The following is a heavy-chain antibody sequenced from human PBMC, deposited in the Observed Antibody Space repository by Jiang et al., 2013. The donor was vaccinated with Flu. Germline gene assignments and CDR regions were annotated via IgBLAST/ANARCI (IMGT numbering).Heavy chain of an antibody. Sequence: GAEVKKPGSSVRVSCKTSGGTFSSYVIVWVRQAPGQGLEWMGGLVSIVDEPKYARKFQDRVTITADKSTSTVYMELSSLRSDDTAVYYCAWDFWSGYFTPGAYWGQGTLVTVSS. D-gene: IGHD3-3*01. CDR1: GGTFSSYV. V-gene: IGHV1-69*06. CDR2: LVSIVDEP. J-gene: IGHJ4*02. CDR3: AWDFWSGYFTPGAY.